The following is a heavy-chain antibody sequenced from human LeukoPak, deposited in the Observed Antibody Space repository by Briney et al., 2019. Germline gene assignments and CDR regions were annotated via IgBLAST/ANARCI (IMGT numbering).Heavy chain of an antibody. V-gene: IGHV1-18*04. CDR2: ISASNGNT. D-gene: IGHD1-14*01. CDR3: ARDNGYKSVDY. CDR1: GYTFTGYY. J-gene: IGHJ4*02. Sequence: ASVKVSCKASGYTFTGYYIHWVRQAPGQGLEWMGWISASNGNTNYAQKFQGRVTMTTDTSTSTLYMEVRSLRSDDTAVYYCARDNGYKSVDYWGQGTLVTVSS.